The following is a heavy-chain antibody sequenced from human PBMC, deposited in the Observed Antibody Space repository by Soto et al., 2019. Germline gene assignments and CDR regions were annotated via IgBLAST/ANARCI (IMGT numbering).Heavy chain of an antibody. V-gene: IGHV3-23*01. CDR2: ISGSGGVT. CDR3: AKVGSCSPTYYFDY. Sequence: EVQLLESGGGLVQPGGSLRLSCAASGFTFSSYAMSWVRQAPGKGLEWVSGISGSGGVTYYADSVKGRFTNSRDNSKKTLYLQMNSLRAEDTAVYYCAKVGSCSPTYYFDYWGQGTLVTVSS. D-gene: IGHD2-15*01. CDR1: GFTFSSYA. J-gene: IGHJ4*02.